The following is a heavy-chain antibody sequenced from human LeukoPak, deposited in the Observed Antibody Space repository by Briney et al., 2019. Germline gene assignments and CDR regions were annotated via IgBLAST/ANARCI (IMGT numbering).Heavy chain of an antibody. V-gene: IGHV4-39*07. CDR3: ARLGPGGHGEFDY. J-gene: IGHJ4*02. CDR1: GGSISSRPYC. D-gene: IGHD3-10*01. CDR2: IYYSGST. Sequence: SETLSLTCTVSGGSISSRPYCWGWLRQPPGKGLEWIGSIYYSGSTYYNPSLNSRVTISVDTSKTQFSLKLTSVTAADTAVYYCARLGPGGHGEFDYWDQGTLVTVSS.